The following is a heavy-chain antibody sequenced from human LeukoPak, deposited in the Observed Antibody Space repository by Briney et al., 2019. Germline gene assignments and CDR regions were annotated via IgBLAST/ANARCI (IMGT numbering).Heavy chain of an antibody. J-gene: IGHJ3*02. CDR1: GFTFSNYW. CDR2: INSDGSST. CDR3: ARSYYDFWSGYYLAFDI. V-gene: IGHV3-74*01. Sequence: GGSLRLSCAASGFTFSNYWMHWVRQAPGKGLVWVSRINSDGSSTSYADSVKGRFTISRDNAKNSLYLQMNSLRAEDTAVYYCARSYYDFWSGYYLAFDIWGQGTMVTVSS. D-gene: IGHD3-3*01.